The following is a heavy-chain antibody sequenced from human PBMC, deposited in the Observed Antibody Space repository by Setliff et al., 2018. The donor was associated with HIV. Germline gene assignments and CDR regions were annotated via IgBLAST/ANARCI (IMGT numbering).Heavy chain of an antibody. Sequence: GASVKVSCKASGYTFTSYALNWVRQAPGQGLEWMGWINTNTGNPTYAQGFTGRFVFSLDTSVTTAYLQISSLKADDTAVYYCARESPMIVVASTTLDYWGQGTLVTVSS. CDR1: GYTFTSYA. J-gene: IGHJ4*02. CDR2: INTNTGNP. CDR3: ARESPMIVVASTTLDY. D-gene: IGHD3-22*01. V-gene: IGHV7-4-1*02.